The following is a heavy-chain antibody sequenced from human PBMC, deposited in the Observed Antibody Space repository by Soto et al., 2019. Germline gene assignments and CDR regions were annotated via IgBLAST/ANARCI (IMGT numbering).Heavy chain of an antibody. V-gene: IGHV1-69*01. D-gene: IGHD5-18*01. CDR3: ARDVTGYSYGYYVY. Sequence: QVQLVQSGAEVKQPGSSVKVSCKASGGTFRSYAISWVRQAPGQGLEWMGGIIPIFGTANYAQKMHGRVTLTADESTITAYMELSSLRSEDTAVSYCARDVTGYSYGYYVYWGQGTLVTVSS. CDR1: GGTFRSYA. J-gene: IGHJ4*02. CDR2: IIPIFGTA.